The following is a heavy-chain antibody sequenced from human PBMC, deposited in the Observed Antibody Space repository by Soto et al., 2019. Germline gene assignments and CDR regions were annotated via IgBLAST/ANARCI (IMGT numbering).Heavy chain of an antibody. V-gene: IGHV3-30-3*01. CDR3: ARDLVVTAPTYYYYYGMDV. CDR1: GFTFSSYA. D-gene: IGHD2-21*02. CDR2: ISYDGSNK. Sequence: PGGSLRLSCAASGFTFSSYAMHWVRQAPGKGLEWVAVISYDGSNKYYADSVKGRFTISRDNSKNTLYLQMNSLRAEDTAVYFCARDLVVTAPTYYYYYGMDVWGQGTTVTVSS. J-gene: IGHJ6*02.